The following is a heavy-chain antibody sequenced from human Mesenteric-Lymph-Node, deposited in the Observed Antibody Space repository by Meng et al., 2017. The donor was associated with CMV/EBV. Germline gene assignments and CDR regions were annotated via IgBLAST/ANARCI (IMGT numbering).Heavy chain of an antibody. CDR1: EFSFSGYW. J-gene: IGHJ4*02. CDR2: INNLGSAT. D-gene: IGHD2-21*01. Sequence: GGSLRLSCAASEFSFSGYWMHWVRQAPGKGLMWVSRINNLGSATTYADSVKGRFTLSRDNSKNTLYLQMNSLRAEDTAVYYCARDPGGVVISPWYFDYWGQGTLVTVSS. V-gene: IGHV3-74*01. CDR3: ARDPGGVVISPWYFDY.